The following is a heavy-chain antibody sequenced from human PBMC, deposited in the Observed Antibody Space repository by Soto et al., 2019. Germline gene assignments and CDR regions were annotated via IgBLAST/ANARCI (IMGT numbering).Heavy chain of an antibody. CDR1: GGSISSGGYY. J-gene: IGHJ4*01. CDR2: IYYGGST. CDR3: ARGGYYYERSGQSAYDF. D-gene: IGHD3-22*01. Sequence: SETLSLTCTVSGGSISSGGYYWSWIRQHPGKVLEWIGYIYYGGSTYYNPSLKSRDTISGDTSKNQCSLKLGSVTAADTAVYYCARGGYYYERSGQSAYDFCGTGILVPVSS. V-gene: IGHV4-31*03.